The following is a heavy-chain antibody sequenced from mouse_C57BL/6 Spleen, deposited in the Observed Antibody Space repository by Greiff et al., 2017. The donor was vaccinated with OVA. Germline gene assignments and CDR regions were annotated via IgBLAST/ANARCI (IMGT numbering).Heavy chain of an antibody. Sequence: QVQLKQPGAELVRPGSSVKLSCKASGYTFTSYWMDWVKQRPGQGLEWIGNIYPSDSETHYNQKFKDKATLTVDKSSSTAYMQLSSLTSEDSAVYYCARSPSLGRLDYWGQGTTLTVSS. J-gene: IGHJ2*01. CDR1: GYTFTSYW. CDR3: ARSPSLGRLDY. CDR2: IYPSDSET. D-gene: IGHD4-1*01. V-gene: IGHV1-61*01.